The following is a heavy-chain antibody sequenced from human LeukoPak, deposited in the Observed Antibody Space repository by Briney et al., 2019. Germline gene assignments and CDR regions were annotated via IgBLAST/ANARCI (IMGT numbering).Heavy chain of an antibody. CDR3: AKDRSPPLSSWPAWFDP. CDR1: GFTFSSCT. Sequence: GGSLRLSCPTSGFTFSSCTMHWVRQAPGKGLEWVAGISYDGNNENYAESVRGRFTISRDNSKNTLYVEMNNLRPEDTAVYYCAKDRSPPLSSWPAWFDPWGQGTLVTVSS. J-gene: IGHJ5*02. CDR2: ISYDGNNE. V-gene: IGHV3-30-3*01. D-gene: IGHD6-13*01.